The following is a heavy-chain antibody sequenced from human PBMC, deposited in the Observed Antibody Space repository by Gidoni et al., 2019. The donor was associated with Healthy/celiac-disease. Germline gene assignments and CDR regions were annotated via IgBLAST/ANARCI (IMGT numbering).Heavy chain of an antibody. CDR3: TRHEGPTPYYYGMDV. CDR1: GFTFRGSA. Sequence: EVQLVESGGGLVQPGGSLKLSCAASGFTFRGSAMHWVRQASGKGLEWVGRIRSNANSYATAYAASVKGRFTISRDDSKNTAYLQMNSLKTEDTAVYYCTRHEGPTPYYYGMDVWGQGTTVTVSS. V-gene: IGHV3-73*01. CDR2: IRSNANSYAT. J-gene: IGHJ6*02.